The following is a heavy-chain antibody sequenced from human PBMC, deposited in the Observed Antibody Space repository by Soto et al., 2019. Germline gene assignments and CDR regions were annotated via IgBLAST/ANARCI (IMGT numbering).Heavy chain of an antibody. D-gene: IGHD3-3*01. CDR3: ARDIVEEWLFPYYYYYYGMYV. J-gene: IGHJ6*02. Sequence: QVQLVESGGGVVQPGRSLRLSCAASGFTFSSYAMHWVRQAPGKGLEWVAVISYDGSNKYYADSVKGRFTISRDNSKNTLYLQMNSLRAEDTAVYYCARDIVEEWLFPYYYYYYGMYVWGQGTPVNVSS. CDR1: GFTFSSYA. CDR2: ISYDGSNK. V-gene: IGHV3-30-3*01.